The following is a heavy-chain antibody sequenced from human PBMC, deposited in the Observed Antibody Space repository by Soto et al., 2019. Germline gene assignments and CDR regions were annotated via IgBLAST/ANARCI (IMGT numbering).Heavy chain of an antibody. V-gene: IGHV3-30-3*01. J-gene: IGHJ4*02. Sequence: QVQLVESGGGVVQPGRSLRLSCAASGFTFSSYAMHWVRQAPGKGLEWVAVISYDGSNKYYADSVKGRFTISRDNSKYTLYLQMNSLRAEDTAVYYCARVPSSSGRAHFDYWGQGTLVTVSS. CDR3: ARVPSSSGRAHFDY. CDR2: ISYDGSNK. D-gene: IGHD2-15*01. CDR1: GFTFSSYA.